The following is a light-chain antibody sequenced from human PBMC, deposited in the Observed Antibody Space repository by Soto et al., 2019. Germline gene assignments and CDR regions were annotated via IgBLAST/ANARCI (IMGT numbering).Light chain of an antibody. J-gene: IGKJ1*01. CDR1: QSVRNY. V-gene: IGKV3-15*01. CDR3: QQYNNWPRT. CDR2: GAS. Sequence: EIAMTQSPVTLSLSPGEGATLSCRASQSVRNYLAWYQQKPGQAPRLLIYGASSRATAIPARFSGSGSGTEFTLTISSLQSEDFAVYYCQQYNNWPRTFGQGTKVDIK.